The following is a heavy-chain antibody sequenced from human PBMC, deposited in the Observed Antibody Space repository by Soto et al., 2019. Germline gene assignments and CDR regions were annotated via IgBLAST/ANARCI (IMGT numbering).Heavy chain of an antibody. CDR3: VRTSLVVAAATREDY. V-gene: IGHV3-23*01. CDR1: GFTFSSYA. Sequence: GGSLRLSCAASGFTFSSYAMSWVRQAPGKGLEWVSAISRSGDRTYYADSVKGRFTISRDNAKNTLYLQMNSLRAEDTAVYYCVRTSLVVAAATREDYWGQGTLVTVSS. CDR2: ISRSGDRT. D-gene: IGHD2-15*01. J-gene: IGHJ4*02.